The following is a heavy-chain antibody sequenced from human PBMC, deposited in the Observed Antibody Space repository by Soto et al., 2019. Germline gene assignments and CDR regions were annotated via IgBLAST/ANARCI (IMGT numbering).Heavy chain of an antibody. D-gene: IGHD3-16*01. J-gene: IGHJ5*01. Sequence: EVQLLESGGKLVQPGGSLRLSCTVSGFNFKTYAMSWVRQAPGKGLEWVSALSGSGGSTYYADSVKGQFTISRDNFKNTLYLQMHNVRAEDAAVYYCAKDRSASSYGGFYWFDSWGQGTLVTVSS. V-gene: IGHV3-23*01. CDR2: LSGSGGST. CDR1: GFNFKTYA. CDR3: AKDRSASSYGGFYWFDS.